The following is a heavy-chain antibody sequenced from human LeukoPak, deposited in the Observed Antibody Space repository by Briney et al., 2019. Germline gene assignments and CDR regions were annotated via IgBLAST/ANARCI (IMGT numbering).Heavy chain of an antibody. Sequence: GRSLRLSCAASGFTFSNYGMHWVRQAPGKGLEWVAVIWSDESNKYYADSVKGRFTISRDNSKNTLYLQMDSLRAEDTALYYCAKGSGINHYHWIDPWGQGTLVTVSS. J-gene: IGHJ5*02. CDR1: GFTFSNYG. D-gene: IGHD1-14*01. CDR3: AKGSGINHYHWIDP. CDR2: IWSDESNK. V-gene: IGHV3-33*06.